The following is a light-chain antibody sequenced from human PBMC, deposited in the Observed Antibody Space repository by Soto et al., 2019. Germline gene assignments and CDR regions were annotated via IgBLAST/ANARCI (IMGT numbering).Light chain of an antibody. J-gene: IGKJ1*01. CDR2: AAS. CDR1: QSVSSY. CDR3: QQRSNWPPT. Sequence: EIVLTQSPATLSLSPGARATLSCRASQSVSSYIAWYQQKPGQAPRLLIYAASNRATGIPARFSGSGSETDFTLSISSLEPEDFAVYYCQQRSNWPPTFGQGTKVEIK. V-gene: IGKV3-11*01.